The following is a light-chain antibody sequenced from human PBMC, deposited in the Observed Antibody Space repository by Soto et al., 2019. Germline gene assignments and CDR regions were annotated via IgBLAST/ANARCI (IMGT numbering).Light chain of an antibody. CDR3: QQRSHSPLT. Sequence: ENVLTQSPATLSLSPGERATLSCRASRNVSSYLAWYQHKPGQLPRLLIYAASERAIGIPARFSGSGSGTDFSLTISSLDPEDSAIYYCQQRSHSPLTFGRGTKV. CDR2: AAS. CDR1: RNVSSY. J-gene: IGKJ4*01. V-gene: IGKV3-11*01.